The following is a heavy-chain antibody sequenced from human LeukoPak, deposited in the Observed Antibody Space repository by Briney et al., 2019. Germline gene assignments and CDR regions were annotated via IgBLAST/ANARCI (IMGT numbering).Heavy chain of an antibody. Sequence: SETLSLTCSVSGVSISSYYWSWIRQPPGKGLEWIGYIHYSGSTSYNPSLESRVTLLVDTSKNQFSLKLSTVTAADTAMYYCASVSLPSNYASSGYYPFDYWGQGTLVTVSS. CDR2: IHYSGST. CDR3: ASVSLPSNYASSGYYPFDY. D-gene: IGHD3-22*01. J-gene: IGHJ4*02. CDR1: GVSISSYY. V-gene: IGHV4-59*01.